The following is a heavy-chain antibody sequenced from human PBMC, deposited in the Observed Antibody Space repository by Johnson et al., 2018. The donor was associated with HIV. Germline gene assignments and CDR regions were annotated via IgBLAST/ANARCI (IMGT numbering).Heavy chain of an antibody. CDR2: ISYDGGNI. V-gene: IGHV3-30*04. Sequence: QVKLVESGGGVVQPGRSLRLSCAASGFIFSGFGLHWVRQAPGKGLEWVASISYDGGNIYYTDSVKGRFTISRDNSKNTLYLQMNSLRAEDTAVYYCARDGEWELSHSAFDIWGQGTMVTVSS. CDR1: GFIFSGFG. D-gene: IGHD1-26*01. CDR3: ARDGEWELSHSAFDI. J-gene: IGHJ3*02.